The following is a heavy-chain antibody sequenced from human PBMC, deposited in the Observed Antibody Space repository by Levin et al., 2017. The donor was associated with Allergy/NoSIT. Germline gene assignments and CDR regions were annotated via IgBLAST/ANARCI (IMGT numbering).Heavy chain of an antibody. CDR1: GFTFSSYA. V-gene: IGHV3-30-3*01. CDR2: ISYDGSNK. Sequence: GESLKISCAASGFTFSSYAMHWVRQAPGKGLEWVAVISYDGSNKYYADSVKGRFTISRDNSKNTLYLQMNSLRAEDTAVYYCARDGGYCSGGSCYNWFDPWGQGTLVTVSS. D-gene: IGHD2-15*01. CDR3: ARDGGYCSGGSCYNWFDP. J-gene: IGHJ5*02.